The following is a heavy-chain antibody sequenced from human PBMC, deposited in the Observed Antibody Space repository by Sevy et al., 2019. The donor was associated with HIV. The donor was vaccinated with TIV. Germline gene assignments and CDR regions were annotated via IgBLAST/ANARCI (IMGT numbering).Heavy chain of an antibody. CDR3: ARAKGCIAARFYYYYYMDV. J-gene: IGHJ6*03. Sequence: GGSLRLSCAASGFTFSSYDMHWVRQATGKGLEWVSAIGTAGDTYYPGSVKGRFTISRENAKNSLYLQMNSLRAGDTAVYYCARAKGCIAARFYYYYYMDVWGKGTTVTVSS. CDR1: GFTFSSYD. D-gene: IGHD6-6*01. V-gene: IGHV3-13*01. CDR2: IGTAGDT.